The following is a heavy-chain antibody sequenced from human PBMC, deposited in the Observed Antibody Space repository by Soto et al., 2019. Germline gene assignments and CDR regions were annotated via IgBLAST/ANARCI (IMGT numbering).Heavy chain of an antibody. CDR3: ARWGIVVVPAAYYGMDV. CDR2: INPSGGST. D-gene: IGHD2-2*01. Sequence: ASVKVSCKASGYTFTSYYMHWVRQAPGQGLEWMGIINPSGGSTSYAQRFQGRVTMTRDTSTSTVYMELSSLRSEDTAVYYCARWGIVVVPAAYYGMDVWGQGTTVTVSS. J-gene: IGHJ6*02. V-gene: IGHV1-46*01. CDR1: GYTFTSYY.